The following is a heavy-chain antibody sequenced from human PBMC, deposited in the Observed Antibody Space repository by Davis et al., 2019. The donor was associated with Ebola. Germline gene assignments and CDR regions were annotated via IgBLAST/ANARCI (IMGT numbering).Heavy chain of an antibody. V-gene: IGHV4-34*01. J-gene: IGHJ3*02. Sequence: SETLSLTCTVSGGSISSYYWSWIRQPPGKGLEWIGEINHSGSTNYNSSLKSRVTISVDTSKNQFSLKLSSVTAADTADYYCARGELLDIWGQGTMVTVSS. D-gene: IGHD3-10*01. CDR3: ARGELLDI. CDR1: GGSISSYY. CDR2: INHSGST.